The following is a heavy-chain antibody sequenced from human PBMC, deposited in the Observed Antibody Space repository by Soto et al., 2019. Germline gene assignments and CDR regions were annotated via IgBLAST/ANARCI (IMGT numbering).Heavy chain of an antibody. V-gene: IGHV3-30*18. CDR2: ISYDGSNK. Sequence: GGSLRLSCAASGFTFSSYGMHWVRQAPGKGLEWVAVISYDGSNKYYADSVKGRFTISRDNSKNTLYLQMNSLRAEDTAVYYCAKSIAAAGTGSYYYGMDVWGQGTTVTVYS. CDR3: AKSIAAAGTGSYYYGMDV. J-gene: IGHJ6*02. CDR1: GFTFSSYG. D-gene: IGHD6-13*01.